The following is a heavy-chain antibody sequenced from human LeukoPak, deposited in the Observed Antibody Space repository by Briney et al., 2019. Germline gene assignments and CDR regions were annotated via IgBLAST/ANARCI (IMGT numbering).Heavy chain of an antibody. D-gene: IGHD6-13*01. V-gene: IGHV1-2*02. CDR3: ARTTIAAAGTPFDY. CDR1: GYTFTGYY. J-gene: IGHJ4*02. Sequence: GASVKVSCKASGYTFTGYYMHWVRQAPGQGLEWMGWINPNSGGTNYAQKFQGRVTMTRDTSISTAYMELSRLRSDDTAVYYCARTTIAAAGTPFDYWGQGTLVTVSS. CDR2: INPNSGGT.